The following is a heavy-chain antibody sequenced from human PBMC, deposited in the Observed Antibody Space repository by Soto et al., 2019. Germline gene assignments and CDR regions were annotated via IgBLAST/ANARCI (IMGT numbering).Heavy chain of an antibody. CDR3: ARVKTMVRGDHYYGMDV. CDR2: IWYDGSNK. CDR1: GFTFSSYG. V-gene: IGHV3-33*01. J-gene: IGHJ6*04. Sequence: GGSLRLSCAASGFTFSSYGMHWVRQAPGKGLEWVAVIWYDGSNKYYADSVKGRFTISRDNSKNTLYLQMNSLRAEDTAVYYCARVKTMVRGDHYYGMDVWGKGTTVTVSS. D-gene: IGHD3-10*01.